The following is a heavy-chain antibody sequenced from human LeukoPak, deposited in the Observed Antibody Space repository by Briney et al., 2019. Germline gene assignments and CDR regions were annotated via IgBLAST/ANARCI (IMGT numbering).Heavy chain of an antibody. CDR3: ARSAYYYYYMDV. CDR2: IKQDGSEK. CDR1: GFTFSSYW. Sequence: PGGSLRLSCAASGFTFSSYWVSWVRQAPGKGLEWVANIKQDGSEKYYVDSVKGRFTISRDNAKNSLYLQMNSLRAEDTAVYYCARSAYYYYYMDVWGKGTTVTVSS. J-gene: IGHJ6*03. V-gene: IGHV3-7*01.